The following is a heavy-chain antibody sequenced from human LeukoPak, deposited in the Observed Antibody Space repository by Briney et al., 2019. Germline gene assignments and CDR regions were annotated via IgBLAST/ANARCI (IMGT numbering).Heavy chain of an antibody. CDR2: IKQDGSDK. J-gene: IGHJ4*02. CDR1: GFTFSSYW. V-gene: IGHV3-7*01. Sequence: GGSLRLSGAASGFTFSSYWLSWVRQARGKGLEGVANIKQDGSDKYYVDSVKGRFTISRDNAKNSLYLQMNSLRAEDTAVYYCARDPYDSSWGLCYFDYWGQGNLVTVSS. D-gene: IGHD3-22*01. CDR3: ARDPYDSSWGLCYFDY.